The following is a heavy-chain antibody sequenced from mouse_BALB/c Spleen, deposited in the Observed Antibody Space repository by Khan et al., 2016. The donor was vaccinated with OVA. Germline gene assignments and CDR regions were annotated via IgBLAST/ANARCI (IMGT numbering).Heavy chain of an antibody. CDR2: PRGGGPP. J-gene: IGHJ4*01. CDR1: FSPSPASS. V-gene: IGHV2-6-5*01. D-gene: IGHD2-10*02. CDR3: AKGVWSYYFALDY. Sequence: PCLFSPSPLLSLPSPVSFSPSPASSSRCPLPPPRPVPPRPALPRGGGPPSYNSALQSRLSISKDNSKSQVFLKMNSLQTDDTAMYYCAKGVWSYYFALDYWGQGTSVTVSS.